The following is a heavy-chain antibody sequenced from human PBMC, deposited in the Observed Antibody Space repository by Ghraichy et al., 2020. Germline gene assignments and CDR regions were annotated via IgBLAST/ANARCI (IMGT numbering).Heavy chain of an antibody. Sequence: GGSLRLSCVASGFTFSSYNMNWVRQSPGKGLEWVSYITSSSRTIFYADSVKGRFTISRDNAQNSLYLQMNSLRDEDTAVYYCARASKVVRFFYYDGMDVWGQGTTVTVSS. D-gene: IGHD4-23*01. J-gene: IGHJ6*02. CDR1: GFTFSSYN. CDR2: ITSSSRTI. V-gene: IGHV3-48*02. CDR3: ARASKVVRFFYYDGMDV.